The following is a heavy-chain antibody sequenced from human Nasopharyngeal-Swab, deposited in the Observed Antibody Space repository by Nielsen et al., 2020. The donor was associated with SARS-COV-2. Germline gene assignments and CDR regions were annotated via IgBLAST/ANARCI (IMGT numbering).Heavy chain of an antibody. V-gene: IGHV3-48*03. CDR1: GFTFSSYE. CDR2: ISSSGSTI. Sequence: GESLKISCAASGFTFSSYEMNWVRQAPGKGLEWVSYISSSGSTICYADSVKGRFTISRDNAKNSLYLQMNSLRAEDTAVYYCARVGYGDYGWRGNYYYGMDVWGQGTTVTVSS. J-gene: IGHJ6*02. D-gene: IGHD4-17*01. CDR3: ARVGYGDYGWRGNYYYGMDV.